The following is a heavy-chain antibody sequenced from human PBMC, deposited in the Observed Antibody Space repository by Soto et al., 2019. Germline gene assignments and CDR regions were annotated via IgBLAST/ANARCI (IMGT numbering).Heavy chain of an antibody. D-gene: IGHD5-18*01. CDR2: ISSSSSYI. CDR3: ARDKSSYGPGGNWFDP. Sequence: GGSLRLSCAASGFTFSSYSMNWVRQAPGKGLEWVSSISSSSSYIYYADSVKGRFTISRDNAKNSLYLQMNSLRAEDTAVYYCARDKSSYGPGGNWFDPWGQRTLVTVSS. CDR1: GFTFSSYS. V-gene: IGHV3-21*01. J-gene: IGHJ5*02.